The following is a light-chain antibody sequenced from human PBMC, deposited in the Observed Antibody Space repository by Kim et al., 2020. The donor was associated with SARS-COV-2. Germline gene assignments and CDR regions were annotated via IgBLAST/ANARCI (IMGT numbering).Light chain of an antibody. Sequence: APGKTARITCGGNNIGSKSVHWYQQKPGQAPVLVIYYDSDRPSGIPERFSGSNSGNTATLTISRVEAGDEADYYCQVWDSRSDHPVFGGGTKLTVL. CDR2: YDS. CDR1: NIGSKS. V-gene: IGLV3-21*04. CDR3: QVWDSRSDHPV. J-gene: IGLJ3*02.